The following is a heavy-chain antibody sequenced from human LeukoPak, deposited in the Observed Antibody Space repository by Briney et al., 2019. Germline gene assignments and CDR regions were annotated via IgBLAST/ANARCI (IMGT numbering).Heavy chain of an antibody. V-gene: IGHV4-34*09. Sequence: SETLSLTCAVYGGSFSGYYWTWIRQPPGEGLEWIGYIYYTGSVDYNASLKSRLTISLDTSKNRFSLKLNSVTAADTAVYYCARDHSYYFGSQTSTLDVWGQGTAVTVSS. CDR3: ARDHSYYFGSQTSTLDV. J-gene: IGHJ6*02. CDR1: GGSFSGYY. D-gene: IGHD3-10*01. CDR2: IYYTGSV.